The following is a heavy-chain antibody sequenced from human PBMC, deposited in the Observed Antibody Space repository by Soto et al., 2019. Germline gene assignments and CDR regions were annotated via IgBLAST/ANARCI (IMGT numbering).Heavy chain of an antibody. J-gene: IGHJ6*03. CDR2: ISAYNGNT. Sequence: ASVKVSCKASGYTFTSYGISWVRQAPGQGLEWMGWISAYNGNTNYAQKLQGRVTMTTDTSTSTAYMELRSLRSDDTAVYYCARGRRITIFGVAGTSFYMDVWGKGTTVTVSS. CDR3: ARGRRITIFGVAGTSFYMDV. CDR1: GYTFTSYG. V-gene: IGHV1-18*01. D-gene: IGHD3-3*01.